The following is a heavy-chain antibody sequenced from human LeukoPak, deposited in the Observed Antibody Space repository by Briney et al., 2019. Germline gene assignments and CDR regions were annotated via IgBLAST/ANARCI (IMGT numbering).Heavy chain of an antibody. CDR3: ARHLVVATYDY. J-gene: IGHJ4*02. V-gene: IGHV3-11*01. D-gene: IGHD2-21*01. CDR1: GLTFSDYY. CDR2: ISSGGSTI. Sequence: PGGSLRLSCAASGLTFSDYYMSWIRQAPGKGLEWVSYISSGGSTIYYADSVKGRFTISRDNAKNSLYLQMNSLRAEDKAVYYCARHLVVATYDYWGQGTLVTVSS.